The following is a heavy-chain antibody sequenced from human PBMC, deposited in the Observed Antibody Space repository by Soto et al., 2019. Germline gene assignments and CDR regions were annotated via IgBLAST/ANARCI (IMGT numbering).Heavy chain of an antibody. CDR2: INPDGSRT. CDR3: ARVKLGSYDWFDP. Sequence: EVQLVESGGGLVQPGGSLRLSCAASGFTFNNYWMHWVRQAPGKGLMWVSRINPDGSRTTYADSVKGRFAISRDNAKNTLYLQMNCLRAEDTAVYYCARVKLGSYDWFDPWGQGTLVTVSS. D-gene: IGHD3-16*01. V-gene: IGHV3-74*01. J-gene: IGHJ5*02. CDR1: GFTFNNYW.